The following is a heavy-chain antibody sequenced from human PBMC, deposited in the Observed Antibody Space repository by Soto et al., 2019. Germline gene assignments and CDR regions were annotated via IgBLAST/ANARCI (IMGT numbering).Heavy chain of an antibody. D-gene: IGHD3-10*01. V-gene: IGHV4-39*01. CDR3: ARVWGGAFDI. CDR2: IYYDGSA. Sequence: SDTLPLTCTVPCRSIISARYYWGWIRQPPGKGLEWIGSIYYDGSAYYNPSLKSRVTISVDTSKNQFSLKLTSVTAADTAVYYCARVWGGAFDIWGQGTMVT. CDR1: CRSIISARYY. J-gene: IGHJ3*02.